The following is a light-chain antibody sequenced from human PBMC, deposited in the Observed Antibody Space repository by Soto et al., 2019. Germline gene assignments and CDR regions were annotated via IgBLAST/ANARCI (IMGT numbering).Light chain of an antibody. Sequence: QSVLTQPPSASGSPGQSVTISCTGTSSDVGGYYSVSWYQQRPGKAPKLIIYEVTKRPSGVPDRFSGSKSGSTASLTVSGLQADDEADYYCSSYAGRINLAVLGTGTKVTVL. V-gene: IGLV2-8*01. CDR1: SSDVGGYYS. J-gene: IGLJ1*01. CDR2: EVT. CDR3: SSYAGRINLAV.